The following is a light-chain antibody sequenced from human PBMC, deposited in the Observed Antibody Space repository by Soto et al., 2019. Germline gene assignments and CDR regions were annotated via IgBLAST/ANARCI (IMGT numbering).Light chain of an antibody. CDR3: QQYNNWPRA. V-gene: IGKV3-15*01. CDR2: RAS. J-gene: IGKJ1*01. Sequence: EIVMTQSPDTLSVSPVERATLSGRASQSVSSNLAWYQQKPGQAPRLLIYRASTRATGVPARFSGSGSGTEFTLTISSLQSEDFAVYYCQQYNNWPRASGQGTKVDIK. CDR1: QSVSSN.